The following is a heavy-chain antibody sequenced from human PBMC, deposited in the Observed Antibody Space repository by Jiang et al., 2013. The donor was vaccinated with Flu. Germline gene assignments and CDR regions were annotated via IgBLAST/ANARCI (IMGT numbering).Heavy chain of an antibody. CDR3: ARDHFEYFDWFDSSVGWVPLNPKTIDMDV. J-gene: IGHJ6*02. CDR2: ISAYNGNT. D-gene: IGHD3-9*01. Sequence: GAEVKKPGASVKVSCKASGYTFTSYGISWVRQAPGQGLEWMGWISAYNGNTNYAQKLQGRVTMTTDTSTSTAYMELRSLRSDDTAVYYCARDHFEYFDWFDSSVGWVPLNPKTIDMDVWGQGTTVTVSS. CDR1: GYTFTSYG. V-gene: IGHV1-18*04.